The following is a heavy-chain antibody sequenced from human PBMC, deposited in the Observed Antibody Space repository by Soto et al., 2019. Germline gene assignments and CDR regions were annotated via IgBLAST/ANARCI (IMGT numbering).Heavy chain of an antibody. J-gene: IGHJ6*02. CDR2: TYYRSKWYN. CDR3: ARMEYSSSSGDYYYYGMDV. D-gene: IGHD6-6*01. V-gene: IGHV6-1*01. CDR1: GDSVSSNSAA. Sequence: SQTLSLTCAISGDSVSSNSAAWNWIRQSPSRGLERLGRTYYRSKWYNDYAVSVKSRITINPDTSKNQFSLQLNSVTPEDTAVYYCARMEYSSSSGDYYYYGMDVWGQGTTVTVSS.